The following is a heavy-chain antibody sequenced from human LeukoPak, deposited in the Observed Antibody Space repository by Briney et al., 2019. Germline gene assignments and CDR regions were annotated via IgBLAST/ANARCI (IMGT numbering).Heavy chain of an antibody. CDR3: ARDSAITIFFTPLMDV. D-gene: IGHD3-9*01. Sequence: PGGSLRLSCAASGFTFTSHSMNWVRQAPGKGLEWISYISSSSSTIYYADSVKGRFTISRDNSKNTLYLQMNSLRAQDTALYYCARDSAITIFFTPLMDVWGQGTTVTVSS. V-gene: IGHV3-48*01. CDR1: GFTFTSHS. J-gene: IGHJ6*02. CDR2: ISSSSSTI.